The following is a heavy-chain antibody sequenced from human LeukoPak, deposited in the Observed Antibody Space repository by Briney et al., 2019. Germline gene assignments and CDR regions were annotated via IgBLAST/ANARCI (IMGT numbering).Heavy chain of an antibody. V-gene: IGHV3-23*01. Sequence: PGGSLRLSCAASGFTFSSYAMSWVRQAPGKGLEWVSAISGSGGSTYYADSVKGRFTISRDNSKNTLYLQMNSLRAEDTAVYYCAKPLTYYDILTGYPYWGQGTLVTVSS. CDR3: AKPLTYYDILTGYPY. CDR1: GFTFSSYA. CDR2: ISGSGGST. J-gene: IGHJ4*02. D-gene: IGHD3-9*01.